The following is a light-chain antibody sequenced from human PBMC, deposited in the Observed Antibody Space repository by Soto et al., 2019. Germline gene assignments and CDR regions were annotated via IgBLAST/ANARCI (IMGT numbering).Light chain of an antibody. J-gene: IGLJ3*02. CDR1: SSDVGGYNY. CDR3: RSYTSSSTWV. V-gene: IGLV2-14*01. CDR2: EVS. Sequence: QSALTQPASVSGSPGQSITISCTGTSSDVGGYNYVSWYQQHPGKAPKLMLYEVSNRPSGVSHRFSASKSGNTAPLTISGLQAEDEADYYCRSYTSSSTWVFGGGTKLTVL.